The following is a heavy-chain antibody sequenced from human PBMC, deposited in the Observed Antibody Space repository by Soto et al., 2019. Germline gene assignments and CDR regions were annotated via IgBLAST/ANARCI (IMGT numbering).Heavy chain of an antibody. CDR1: GFTVSNHY. J-gene: IGHJ4*02. V-gene: IGHV3-53*01. Sequence: PGGSLRLSCSASGFTVSNHYMTWVRQAPGKGLEWVSVIYGGGSRYYADSVKGRFAISRDHSKNTLYLQMNSLTAEDTAVYYCTRALPDFETTGHYIDYWGQGTLVTVSS. D-gene: IGHD2-8*02. CDR2: IYGGGSR. CDR3: TRALPDFETTGHYIDY.